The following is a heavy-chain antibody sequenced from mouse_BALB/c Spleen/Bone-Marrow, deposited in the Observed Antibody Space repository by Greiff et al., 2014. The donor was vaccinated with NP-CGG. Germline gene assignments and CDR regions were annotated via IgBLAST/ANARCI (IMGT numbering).Heavy chain of an antibody. CDR1: GYTFTDHA. V-gene: IGHV1S53*02. CDR2: ISPGTGSI. J-gene: IGHJ2*01. D-gene: IGHD1-1*01. CDR3: NYYGNTFDY. Sequence: LQESDAELVKPGASVKISCKASGYTFTDHAIHWVKQKPEQGLEWIGYISPGTGSIKYNGKFKDKVTLTADKSSSTAYMQLNSLTSEDSTVYFCNYYGNTFDYWGQGTTLTVSS.